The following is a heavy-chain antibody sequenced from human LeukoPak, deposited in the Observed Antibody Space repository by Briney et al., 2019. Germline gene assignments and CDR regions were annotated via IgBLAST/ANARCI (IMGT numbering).Heavy chain of an antibody. V-gene: IGHV1-69*06. Sequence: GSSVKVSCEASGGTFSSYAISWVRQAPGQGLEWMGGIIPIFGTANYAQKFQGRVTITADKSTSTAYMELSSLRSEDTAVYYCARESRGSSSALDYWGQGTLVTVSS. CDR3: ARESRGSSSALDY. J-gene: IGHJ4*02. CDR2: IIPIFGTA. D-gene: IGHD6-13*01. CDR1: GGTFSSYA.